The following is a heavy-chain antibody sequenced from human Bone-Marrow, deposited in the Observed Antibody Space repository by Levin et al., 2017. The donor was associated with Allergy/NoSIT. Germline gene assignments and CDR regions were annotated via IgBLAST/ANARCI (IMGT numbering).Heavy chain of an antibody. J-gene: IGHJ4*02. V-gene: IGHV4-30-4*01. CDR2: IYHTGDT. D-gene: IGHD2-21*01. Sequence: SQTLSLTCTVSGGSINRDYQYWRWIRQSPGKGLEWIGYIYHTGDTYYNPSLESRLGISIDTSKNQFSLKLSSVTPADTAVYFCARLGVATFFDYWGQGMLVTVSS. CDR3: ARLGVATFFDY. CDR1: GGSINRDYQY.